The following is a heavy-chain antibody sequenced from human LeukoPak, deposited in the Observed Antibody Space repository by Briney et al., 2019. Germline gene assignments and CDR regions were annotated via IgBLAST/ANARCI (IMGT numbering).Heavy chain of an antibody. CDR1: GFTFDDYA. V-gene: IGHV3-21*01. CDR3: AGESGTTLDY. Sequence: PGGSLRLSCAASGFTFDDYAMHWVRQAPGKGLEWVSSISSSGSYINYADSVKGRFTISRDNAKNSLYLQMDSLRAEDTAVYYCAGESGTTLDYWGQGTLVTVSS. CDR2: ISSSGSYI. J-gene: IGHJ4*02. D-gene: IGHD1-1*01.